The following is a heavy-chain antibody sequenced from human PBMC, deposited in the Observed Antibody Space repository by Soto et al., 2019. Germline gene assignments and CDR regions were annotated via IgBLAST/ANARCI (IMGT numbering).Heavy chain of an antibody. CDR1: GFTFSSYW. CDR2: IKQDGSEK. CDR3: AREGHCSGGSCYFGDY. D-gene: IGHD2-15*01. J-gene: IGHJ4*02. V-gene: IGHV3-7*01. Sequence: EVQLVESGGGLVQPGGSLRLSCAASGFTFSSYWMSWVRQAPGKGLEWVANIKQDGSEKYYVDSVKGRFTISRDNAKNSLYLKMNSLRAEDTAVYYCAREGHCSGGSCYFGDYWGQGTLVTVSS.